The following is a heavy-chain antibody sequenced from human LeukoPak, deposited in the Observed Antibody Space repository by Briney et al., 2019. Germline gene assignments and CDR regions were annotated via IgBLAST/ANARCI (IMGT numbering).Heavy chain of an antibody. CDR1: DFLVNSKY. CDR3: ARGLSGYDLPPWFDY. CDR2: IYSGGST. V-gene: IGHV3-53*01. D-gene: IGHD5-12*01. J-gene: IGHJ4*02. Sequence: GGSLRLSCAASDFLVNSKYMSWIRQAPGKGLEWVSVIYSGGSTYYADSVKGRFTISRDNSKNTLYLQMNSLRAEDTAVYYCARGLSGYDLPPWFDYWGQGTLVTVSS.